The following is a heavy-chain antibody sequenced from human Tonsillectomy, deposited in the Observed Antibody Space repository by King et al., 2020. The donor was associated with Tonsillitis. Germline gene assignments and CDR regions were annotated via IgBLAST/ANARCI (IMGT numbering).Heavy chain of an antibody. CDR2: VYADGST. CDR1: QFTVSSNY. Sequence: VQLVESGGGLVQPGGSLRLSCAASQFTVSSNYMSWVRQAPGKGLEWVSVVYADGSTNYADSVKGRFSISRHNTKNTLYLQMNSLRAENTAGYYCARGLAWQVPHYIDVWGKGTTVTVSS. J-gene: IGHJ6*03. V-gene: IGHV3-53*04. CDR3: ARGLAWQVPHYIDV.